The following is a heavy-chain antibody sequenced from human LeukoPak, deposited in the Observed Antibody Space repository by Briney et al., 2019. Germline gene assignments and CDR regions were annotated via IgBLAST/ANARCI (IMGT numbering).Heavy chain of an antibody. CDR1: GYSISSGYY. Sequence: SETLSLTCAVSGYSISSGYYWGWIRQPPGKGLEWIGSIYHSGSTYYNLSLKSRVTISVDTSKNQFSLKLSSVTAADTAVYYCAREKFNYDLLHYFDYWGQGTLVTVSS. V-gene: IGHV4-38-2*02. D-gene: IGHD3-3*01. J-gene: IGHJ4*02. CDR2: IYHSGST. CDR3: AREKFNYDLLHYFDY.